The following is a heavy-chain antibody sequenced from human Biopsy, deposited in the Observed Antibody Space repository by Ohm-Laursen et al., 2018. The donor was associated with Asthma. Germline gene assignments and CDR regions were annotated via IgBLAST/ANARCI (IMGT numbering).Heavy chain of an antibody. CDR1: GYTFNSAG. V-gene: IGHV1-18*01. D-gene: IGHD3-10*01. CDR2: VSVYNGNT. Sequence: SVKVSCKTSGYTFNSAGIAWVRQAPGQGLEWMGWVSVYNGNTKVAQKLQDRVTMITDTSTSTAYMELRSLRSDDTAVYFCARAVDYSHYYGIDVWGQGTTVTVS. CDR3: ARAVDYSHYYGIDV. J-gene: IGHJ6*02.